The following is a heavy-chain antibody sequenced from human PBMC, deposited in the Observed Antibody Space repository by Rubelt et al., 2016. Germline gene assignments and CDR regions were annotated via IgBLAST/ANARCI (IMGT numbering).Heavy chain of an antibody. CDR2: IGRTI. D-gene: IGHD7-27*01. Sequence: EVQLVESGGGLVQPGGSLRLSCAASGFPFSTYSMNWVRQAPGKGLEWVSHIGRTIDYVDSVKGRFTISRANAKNSVCREMSILRAEDSAVYYCARDSNWGLDYWGQGIQVTVSS. CDR1: GFPFSTYS. CDR3: ARDSNWGLDY. J-gene: IGHJ4*02. V-gene: IGHV3-48*04.